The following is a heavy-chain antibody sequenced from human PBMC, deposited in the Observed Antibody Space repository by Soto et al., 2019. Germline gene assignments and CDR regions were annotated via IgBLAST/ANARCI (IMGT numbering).Heavy chain of an antibody. J-gene: IGHJ6*03. CDR1: GGSLSDYY. CDR2: INHSGST. V-gene: IGHV4-34*04. D-gene: IGHD2-2*01. CDR3: ARPPIKYCIRISCSPDYNYYMDV. Sequence: SETLSLTCGVSGGSLSDYYWSWIRQPPGKGLEWIGEINHSGSTNLNPSLKSRATISVDMSKNQFSLTLSSVTAADTALYYCARPPIKYCIRISCSPDYNYYMDVWGTGNPGHRLL.